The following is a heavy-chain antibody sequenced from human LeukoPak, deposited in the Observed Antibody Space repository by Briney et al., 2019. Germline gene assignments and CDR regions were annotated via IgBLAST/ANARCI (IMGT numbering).Heavy chain of an antibody. J-gene: IGHJ4*02. Sequence: PGGSLRLSCAASGFTFSSFGMHWVRQAPGKGLEWVSFIRCDGSNKYYTDSVKGRFTISRDNSQNTLYLQMNSLRTEDTALYFCAKDRTMAADGTYFDYWGQGTLVTVSS. CDR3: AKDRTMAADGTYFDY. CDR1: GFTFSSFG. CDR2: IRCDGSNK. V-gene: IGHV3-30*02. D-gene: IGHD6-13*01.